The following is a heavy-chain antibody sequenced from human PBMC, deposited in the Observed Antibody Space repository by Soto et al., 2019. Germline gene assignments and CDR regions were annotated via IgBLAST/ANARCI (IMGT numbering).Heavy chain of an antibody. Sequence: QVQLQESRPGLVKPSETLSLTCSVSGSSVNSGSYCWSWLRQTPGKGLEWIGYVYKTGTTNLNPSIKTRLTTLVDTSEEESSLAANSVTAAATAVYYCARRIVDAAAFDFRGKGTLATASS. J-gene: IGHJ4*02. V-gene: IGHV4-61*01. CDR1: GSSVNSGSYC. D-gene: IGHD1-26*01. CDR3: ARRIVDAAAFDF. CDR2: VYKTGTT.